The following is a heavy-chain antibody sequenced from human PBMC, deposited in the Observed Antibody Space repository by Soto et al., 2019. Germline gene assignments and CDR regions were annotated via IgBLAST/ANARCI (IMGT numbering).Heavy chain of an antibody. J-gene: IGHJ1*01. Sequence: QVQLVQSGAEVKKPGSSVKVSCKASGGTFSSYTISWVRQAPGQGLEWMGRIIPILGIANYAQKFQGRVTITADISMSTAYMELSSLRSEDTGVYFCATVPRIDAEECLQHWGQGTLVTVSS. CDR2: IIPILGIA. CDR1: GGTFSSYT. D-gene: IGHD1-26*01. CDR3: ATVPRIDAEECLQH. V-gene: IGHV1-69*02.